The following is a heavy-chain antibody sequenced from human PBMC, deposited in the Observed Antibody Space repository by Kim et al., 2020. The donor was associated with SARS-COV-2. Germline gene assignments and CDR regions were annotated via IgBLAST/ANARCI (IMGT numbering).Heavy chain of an antibody. J-gene: IGHJ4*02. Sequence: TSYAQKFQGSVTMTRDTSSSTVYMELSSLRSEDTAVYYCARDSRNNFDYWGQGTLVTVSS. CDR3: ARDSRNNFDY. V-gene: IGHV1-46*01. CDR2: T.